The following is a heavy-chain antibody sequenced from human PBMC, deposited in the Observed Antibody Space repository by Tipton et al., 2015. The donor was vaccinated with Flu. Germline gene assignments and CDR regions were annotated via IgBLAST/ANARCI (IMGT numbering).Heavy chain of an antibody. CDR1: GFTFEDHV. D-gene: IGHD4-11*01. Sequence: QLVQSGGGLIQPGGSLRLSCAASGFTFEDHVMHRVRQAPGKGLEWVSGISGDSGTIGYADSVQGRFTISRDNAKNSLFLQMNSLRVEDTALYYCSRDTYRDNNYYYGMDVWGQGTTVTVSS. V-gene: IGHV3-9*01. J-gene: IGHJ6*02. CDR2: ISGDSGTI. CDR3: SRDTYRDNNYYYGMDV.